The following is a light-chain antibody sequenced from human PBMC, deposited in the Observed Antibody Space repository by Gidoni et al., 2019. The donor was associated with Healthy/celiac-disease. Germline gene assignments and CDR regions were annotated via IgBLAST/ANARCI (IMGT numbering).Light chain of an antibody. CDR3: QQYNSYSRT. CDR2: KAS. J-gene: IGKJ1*01. Sequence: DIHMTQSPSTLSASVGDRVTITCRASQSISSWLAWYQKKPGKAPKLLIYKASSLESGVPSRFSGSGSGTEFTLTISSLQPDDFATYYCQQYNSYSRTFGQGTKVEIK. V-gene: IGKV1-5*03. CDR1: QSISSW.